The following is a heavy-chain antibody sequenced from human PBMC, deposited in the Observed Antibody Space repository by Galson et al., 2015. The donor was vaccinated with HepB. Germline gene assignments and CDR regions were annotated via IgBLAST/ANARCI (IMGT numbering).Heavy chain of an antibody. CDR1: GFTFSDYY. CDR3: ARVQRNSSPFDY. D-gene: IGHD6-13*01. J-gene: IGHJ4*02. Sequence: LRLSCAASGFTFSDYYMSWIRQAPGKGLEWVSYISSSSSYTNYADSVKGRFTISRDNAKNSLYLQMNSLRAEDTAVYYCARVQRNSSPFDYWGQGTLVTVSS. CDR2: ISSSSSYT. V-gene: IGHV3-11*06.